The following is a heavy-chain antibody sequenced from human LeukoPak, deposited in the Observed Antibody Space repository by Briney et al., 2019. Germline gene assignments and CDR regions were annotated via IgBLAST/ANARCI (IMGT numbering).Heavy chain of an antibody. CDR2: INPNNDDR. J-gene: IGHJ3*02. V-gene: IGHV1-2*02. D-gene: IGHD1-26*01. CDR1: GYTFSDFF. Sequence: GASVKVSCKASGYTFSDFFMHWVRQAPGQGLEWMGGINPNNDDRDYGPNFQDRLTMTRDTSISTFYMELSRLTFDDTAVYYCARDPLNGRHDAFDSWGQGTMVTVSS. CDR3: ARDPLNGRHDAFDS.